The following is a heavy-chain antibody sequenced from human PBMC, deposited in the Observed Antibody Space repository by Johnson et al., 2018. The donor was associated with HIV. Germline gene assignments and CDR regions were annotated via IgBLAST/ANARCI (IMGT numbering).Heavy chain of an antibody. J-gene: IGHJ3*02. CDR3: ARDLSEGELGHAFDI. V-gene: IGHV3-30*19. D-gene: IGHD1-26*01. Sequence: QVQLVESGGGVVQPGGSLRLSCAASGFTFSSYGMHLVRQAPGKGLEWVAVISYDGSNKYYADSVKGRFTISRDNSKNTLYLQMNSLRAEDTAVYYCARDLSEGELGHAFDIWGQGTMVTVSS. CDR2: ISYDGSNK. CDR1: GFTFSSYG.